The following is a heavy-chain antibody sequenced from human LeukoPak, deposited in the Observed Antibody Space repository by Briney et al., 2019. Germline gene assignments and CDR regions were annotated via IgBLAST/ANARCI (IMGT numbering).Heavy chain of an antibody. D-gene: IGHD1-1*01. CDR3: AKDHRWNDAPCYFDC. J-gene: IGHJ4*02. V-gene: IGHV3-23*01. CDR1: GFTFSYFS. Sequence: GGSLRLSCAASGFTFSYFSMSWVRQAPGKGLEWVSGISGVGGRTYYADSMQGRFTISRDTSRNTLYLQMNSLRVEDTAVYYCAKDHRWNDAPCYFDCWGQGTLVTVSS. CDR2: ISGVGGRT.